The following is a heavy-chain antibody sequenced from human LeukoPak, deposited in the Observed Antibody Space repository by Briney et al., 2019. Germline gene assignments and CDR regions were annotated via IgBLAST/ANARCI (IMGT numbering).Heavy chain of an antibody. J-gene: IGHJ5*02. D-gene: IGHD3-9*01. CDR2: IYYSGST. CDR3: ARGGPPIFVWFDP. Sequence: SETLSLTCTVSGGSISSHYWSWLRQPPGKGLEWIGYIYYSGSTNYNPSLKSRVTISVDTSKNQFSLKLSSVTAADTAVYYCARGGPPIFVWFDPWGQGTLVTVSS. V-gene: IGHV4-59*11. CDR1: GGSISSHY.